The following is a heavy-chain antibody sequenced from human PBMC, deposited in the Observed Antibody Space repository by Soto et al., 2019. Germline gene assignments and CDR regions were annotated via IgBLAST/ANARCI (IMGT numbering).Heavy chain of an antibody. CDR1: GYPVTAYY. J-gene: IGHJ3*02. Sequence: QLHLVQSGAVVKKPGASVTVSCSASGYPVTAYYMHWVRQAPGRGLEWMGGINPATGAAKYTQTFQGRVTMTRDTSTSTGFMELSGLKSEDTAVFYWARGGGVGVAGSAAFDMWGQGTLVTVSS. CDR3: ARGGGVGVAGSAAFDM. D-gene: IGHD3-3*01. CDR2: INPATGAA. V-gene: IGHV1-2*02.